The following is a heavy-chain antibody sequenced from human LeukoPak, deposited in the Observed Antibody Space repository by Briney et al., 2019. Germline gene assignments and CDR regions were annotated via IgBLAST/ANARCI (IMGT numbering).Heavy chain of an antibody. J-gene: IGHJ4*02. CDR3: AKVAYDFLSGYDDY. CDR1: GFTLSSYA. V-gene: IGHV3-23*01. Sequence: PGGSLRLSCAASGFTLSSYAMSWVRQAPGKGLEWVSAIGGSGGRTYYADSVKGRFTMSRDNCMNKLYLQMNSLRAEDTAVYYCAKVAYDFLSGYDDYWGQGTLVTVSS. CDR2: IGGSGGRT. D-gene: IGHD3-3*01.